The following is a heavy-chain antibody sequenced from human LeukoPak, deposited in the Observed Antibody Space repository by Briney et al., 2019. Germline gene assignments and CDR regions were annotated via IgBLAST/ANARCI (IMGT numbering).Heavy chain of an antibody. CDR2: VYYSGST. J-gene: IGHJ5*02. Sequence: SETLSLTCTVSGGSISSYYWSWIRQPPGKGLEWIGYVYYSGSTNYNPSLKSRVTISVDTSKNQFSLKLSSVVAADTAVYYCARVGDYGGFYSWFDPWGQGTLVTVSS. CDR1: GGSISSYY. CDR3: ARVGDYGGFYSWFDP. V-gene: IGHV4-59*01. D-gene: IGHD4-23*01.